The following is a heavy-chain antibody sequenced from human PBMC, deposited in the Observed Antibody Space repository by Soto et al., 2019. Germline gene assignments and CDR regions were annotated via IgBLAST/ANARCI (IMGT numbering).Heavy chain of an antibody. V-gene: IGHV3-74*03. Sequence: PVWSLRLSCEASGFIFSRYWMHLGRQVPWNRPVWLARINEDGTTTTYADYVTDRFTISRDNDKNTLYLQLDSLRVEDSALYYCTRGPRPSSSGTGAYWGQGSLVTVSS. J-gene: IGHJ4*02. D-gene: IGHD1-26*01. CDR3: TRGPRPSSSGTGAY. CDR1: GFIFSRYW. CDR2: INEDGTTT.